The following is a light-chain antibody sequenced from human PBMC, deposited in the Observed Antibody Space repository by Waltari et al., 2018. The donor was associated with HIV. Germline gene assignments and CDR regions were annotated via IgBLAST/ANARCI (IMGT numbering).Light chain of an antibody. CDR2: QDR. CDR1: QLGDQH. V-gene: IGLV3-1*01. CDR3: QAWDSSTVV. J-gene: IGLJ2*01. Sequence: SYEVTQPPSVSVSPGQTASITCSGDQLGDQHACWYQQKPGQSPVLVIYQDRKRPSGFPERFSGSNSGNTATLTISGTQAMDEADYYCQAWDSSTVVFGGGTKLTVL.